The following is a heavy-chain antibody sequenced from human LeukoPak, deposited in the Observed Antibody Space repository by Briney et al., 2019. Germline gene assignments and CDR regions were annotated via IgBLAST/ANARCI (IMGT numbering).Heavy chain of an antibody. J-gene: IGHJ6*03. CDR1: GGSITSSAFH. CDR2: IFYNEST. V-gene: IGHV4-39*01. Sequence: SETLSLTCTVPGGSITSSAFHWGWIRQSPGKGLEWVGTIFYNESTNYNPSLKSRLTTSVDKSKNQFYVKLTSVTAADTTVYYCARQGASIFGTVGYYYYMDVWGKGTTVTVSS. CDR3: ARQGASIFGTVGYYYYMDV. D-gene: IGHD3-3*01.